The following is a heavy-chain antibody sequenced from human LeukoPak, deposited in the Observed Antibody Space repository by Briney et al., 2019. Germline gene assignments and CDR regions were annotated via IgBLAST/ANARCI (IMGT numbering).Heavy chain of an antibody. CDR2: IYHSGST. J-gene: IGHJ4*02. D-gene: IGHD3-16*02. CDR3: ARDLYYDYVWGSYRYTYFDY. CDR1: GGSISSGGYS. Sequence: SETLSLTCAVSGGSISSGGYSWSWIRQPPGKGLEWIGYIYHSGSTYYNPSLKSRVTISVDRSKNQFSLKLSSVTAADTAVYYCARDLYYDYVWGSYRYTYFDYWGQGTLVTVSS. V-gene: IGHV4-30-2*01.